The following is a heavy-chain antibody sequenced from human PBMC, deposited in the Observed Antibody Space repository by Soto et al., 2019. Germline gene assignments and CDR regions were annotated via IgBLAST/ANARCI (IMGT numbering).Heavy chain of an antibody. Sequence: QVQLQESGPGLVKPSETLSLTCTVSGGSISSYYWSWIRQSPGKGLEWIGYIDYSGSTNYNPSLKRRVTISVDTSKNQFSLKLSSVTAADTAVYYCARGSNWFDPWGQGTLVTVSS. CDR3: ARGSNWFDP. J-gene: IGHJ5*02. CDR1: GGSISSYY. V-gene: IGHV4-59*01. CDR2: IDYSGST.